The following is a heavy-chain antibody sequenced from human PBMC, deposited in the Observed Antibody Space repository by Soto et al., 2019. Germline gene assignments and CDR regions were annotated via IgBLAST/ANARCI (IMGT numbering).Heavy chain of an antibody. J-gene: IGHJ6*02. Sequence: GGSLRLSCGASGFTFNDYSMDWVRQAPAKGLEWVSSISSSGTYIYYADSVKGRFAISRDNANNVMYLQMDTLRAEDTAVYYCVRAGHVFDVHYYGMDLWGQGTTVTVSS. CDR1: GFTFNDYS. D-gene: IGHD3-10*01. CDR2: ISSSGTYI. CDR3: VRAGHVFDVHYYGMDL. V-gene: IGHV3-21*01.